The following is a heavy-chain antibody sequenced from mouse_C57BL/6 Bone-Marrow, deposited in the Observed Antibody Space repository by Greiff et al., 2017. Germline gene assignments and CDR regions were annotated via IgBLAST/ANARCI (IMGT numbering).Heavy chain of an antibody. D-gene: IGHD5-1*01. CDR3: ARSSTFFYYFDY. Sequence: VKLQESGAELVKPGASVKMSCKASGYTFTTYSIEWMKQNHGKSLEWIGNFHPYNDDTNYNEKFKGKATLTVEKSSNTVYLELSRVTSDDSAVYCYARSSTFFYYFDYWGQGTTLTVSS. J-gene: IGHJ2*01. CDR1: GYTFTTYS. V-gene: IGHV1-47*01. CDR2: FHPYNDDT.